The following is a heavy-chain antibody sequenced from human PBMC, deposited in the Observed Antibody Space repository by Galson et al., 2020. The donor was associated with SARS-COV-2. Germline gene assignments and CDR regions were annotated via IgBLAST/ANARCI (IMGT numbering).Heavy chain of an antibody. D-gene: IGHD4-17*01. CDR2: T. J-gene: IGHJ3*02. V-gene: IGHV4-30-2*01. CDR3: ARVDSVTASDAFDI. Sequence: TYYNPSLKSRVTISVDRSKNQFSLKLSSVTAADTAVYYCARVDSVTASDAFDIWGQGTMVTVSS.